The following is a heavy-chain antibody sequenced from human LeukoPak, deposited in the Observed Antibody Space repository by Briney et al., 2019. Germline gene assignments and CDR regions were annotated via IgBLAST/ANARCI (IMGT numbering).Heavy chain of an antibody. V-gene: IGHV3-48*03. CDR2: ISRSGSTR. CDR1: GFTFSACE. J-gene: IGHJ3*02. CDR3: ARVATMVRVPLDALDI. Sequence: PGGSLRLSCAISGFTFSACELTWVRQAPGKGLEWVSYISRSGSTRYYADSVMGRFTISRDNAKNSLYLQMNSLRAEDTAVYYCARVATMVRVPLDALDIWGQGTMVSVSS. D-gene: IGHD3-10*01.